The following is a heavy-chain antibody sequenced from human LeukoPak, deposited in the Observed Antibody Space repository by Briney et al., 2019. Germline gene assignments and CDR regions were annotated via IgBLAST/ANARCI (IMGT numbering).Heavy chain of an antibody. CDR2: IQYDGSNE. V-gene: IGHV3-30*02. D-gene: IGHD3-22*01. CDR3: AKGGAYYYDSSGYYY. CDR1: RFSFSSYG. Sequence: GGSLRLSCAASRFSFSSYGMHWVRQAPGKGLDWVAYIQYDGSNEQYADSVKGRFSISRDSSKNTLYLQMNSLRAEDTAVYYCAKGGAYYYDSSGYYYWGQGTLVTVSS. J-gene: IGHJ4*02.